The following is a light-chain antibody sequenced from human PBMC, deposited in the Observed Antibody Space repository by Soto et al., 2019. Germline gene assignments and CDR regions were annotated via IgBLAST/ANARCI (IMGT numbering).Light chain of an antibody. V-gene: IGLV4-69*01. CDR3: QTWGTGLGV. Sequence: QSVLTQSPSASASLGASVKLTCTLSSGHSTYAIAWHQQQPEKGPRCLMKLNSDGSHSKGDGIPDRFSGSSSGAERYLTIPILQAEDEADYYCQTWGTGLGVFGGGTKLTVL. CDR2: LNSDGSH. CDR1: SGHSTYA. J-gene: IGLJ3*02.